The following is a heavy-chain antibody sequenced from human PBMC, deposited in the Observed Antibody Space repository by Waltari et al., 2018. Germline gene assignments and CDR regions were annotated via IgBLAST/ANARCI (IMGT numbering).Heavy chain of an antibody. V-gene: IGHV7-4-1*02. CDR2: INTTTRNP. CDR1: GYICTTYA. D-gene: IGHD3-16*01. Sequence: QVQPVQSGSELKKPAAAVKVSCKASGYICTTYAMHWLRPALGHGPEGVRWVHGRGVEWMGWINTTTRNPTYGQGFRGRFVFSVDTSVSTASLQISGLKAEDTAVYYCARGIQRWGRGSWYFDNWGQGTLVTVSS. J-gene: IGHJ4*02. CDR3: ARGIQRWGRGSWYFDN.